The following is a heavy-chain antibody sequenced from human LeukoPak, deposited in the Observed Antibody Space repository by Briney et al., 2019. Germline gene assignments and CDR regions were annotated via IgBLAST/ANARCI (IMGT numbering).Heavy chain of an antibody. CDR1: GDSIRGFY. CDR3: ASLDGETFAH. V-gene: IGHV4-4*07. Sequence: SETLSLTCTVSGDSIRGFYWSWVRQPAGQGLEYIGHMYISGSTTYNPSLKSRVTMSVDLAKNEVFLKLTSVTAADTAIYFCASLDGETFAHWGRGTLVLVSS. J-gene: IGHJ4*02. CDR2: MYISGST. D-gene: IGHD3-3*01.